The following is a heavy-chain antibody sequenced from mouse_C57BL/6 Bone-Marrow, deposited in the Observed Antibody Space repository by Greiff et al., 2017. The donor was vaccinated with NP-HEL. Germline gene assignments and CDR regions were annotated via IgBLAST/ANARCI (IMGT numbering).Heavy chain of an antibody. CDR2: IDPNSGGT. Sequence: VQLKQPGAELVKPGASVKLSCKASGYTFTSYWMHWVKQRPGRGLEWIGRIDPNSGGTKYNEKFKSKATLTVDKPSSTAYMQLSSLTSEDSAVYYCAYSNYVGYFDVWGTGTTVTVSS. D-gene: IGHD2-5*01. CDR1: GYTFTSYW. J-gene: IGHJ1*03. V-gene: IGHV1-72*01. CDR3: AYSNYVGYFDV.